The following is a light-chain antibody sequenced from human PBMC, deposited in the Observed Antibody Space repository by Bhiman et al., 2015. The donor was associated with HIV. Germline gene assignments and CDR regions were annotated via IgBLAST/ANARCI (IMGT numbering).Light chain of an antibody. CDR3: QVWDRSSDHSVI. CDR1: NLGRKS. V-gene: IGLV3-21*04. J-gene: IGLJ2*01. Sequence: SYELTQPPSVSVAPGKTASISCGGNNLGRKSVHWYQQKPGQAPVLVINYNADRPSGIPERFSGSNSGTTATLTISRVEAGDEADYYCQVWDRSSDHSVIFGGGTKLTVL. CDR2: YNA.